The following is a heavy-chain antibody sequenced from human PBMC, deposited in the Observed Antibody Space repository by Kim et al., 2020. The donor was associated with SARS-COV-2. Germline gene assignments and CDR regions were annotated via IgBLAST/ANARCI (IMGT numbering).Heavy chain of an antibody. D-gene: IGHD3-22*01. V-gene: IGHV4-4*02. CDR3: ARGADYYDSSGYYYLLDY. J-gene: IGHJ4*02. Sequence: KSRVTITVDKSKNQFSLKLSSVTAADTAVYYCARGADYYDSSGYYYLLDYWGQGTLVTVSS.